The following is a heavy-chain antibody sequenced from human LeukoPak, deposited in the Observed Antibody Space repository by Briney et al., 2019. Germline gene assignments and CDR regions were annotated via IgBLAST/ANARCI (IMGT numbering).Heavy chain of an antibody. CDR2: ISSSSSYI. CDR1: GFTFSSYS. CDR3: ARVRPRGCCSSTSCPAEYFQH. V-gene: IGHV3-21*01. J-gene: IGHJ1*01. D-gene: IGHD2-2*03. Sequence: GSLRLSCAASGFTFSSYSMNWVRQAPGKGLEWVSSISSSSSYIYYADSVKGRFTISRDNAKNSLYLQMNSLRAEDTAVYYCARVRPRGCCSSTSCPAEYFQHWGQGTLVTVSS.